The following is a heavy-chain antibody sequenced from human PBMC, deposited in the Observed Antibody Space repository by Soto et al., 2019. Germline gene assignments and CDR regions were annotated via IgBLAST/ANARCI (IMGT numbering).Heavy chain of an antibody. V-gene: IGHV4-59*01. D-gene: IGHD6-19*01. J-gene: IGHJ3*01. CDR3: SRERGAVASTADAFDV. CDR2: VYFTGST. CDR1: GVAITGYY. Sequence: LSLTCNVSGVAITGYYWNWIRQPPGKGLEWIGYVYFTGSTKYNPSLKSRVTISVDMSKNQFSLRLTSVTSADTALYYCSRERGAVASTADAFDVWGQGTMVTVSS.